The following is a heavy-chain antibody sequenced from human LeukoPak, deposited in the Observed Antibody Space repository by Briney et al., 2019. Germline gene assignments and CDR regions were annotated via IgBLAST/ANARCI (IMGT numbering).Heavy chain of an antibody. J-gene: IGHJ4*02. D-gene: IGHD2/OR15-2a*01. CDR1: GDSVSSNSAA. Sequence: SQTLSLTCAISGDSVSSNSAAWNWIRQSPSRGLEWLGRAYYRSKWYNDYAVSVKSRVTINPDTSKNQFSLQLNSVTPDDTAVYYCAREGDGVFYDSYYFDYWGQGTLVTVSS. CDR3: AREGDGVFYDSYYFDY. V-gene: IGHV6-1*01. CDR2: AYYRSKWYN.